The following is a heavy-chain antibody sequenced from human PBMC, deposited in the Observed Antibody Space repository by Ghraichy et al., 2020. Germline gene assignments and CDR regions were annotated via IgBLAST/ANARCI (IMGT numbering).Heavy chain of an antibody. CDR1: EFTFSSYD. J-gene: IGHJ4*02. CDR2: LSIGGSTK. V-gene: IGHV3-48*03. CDR3: TRGPLSPFEY. Sequence: GESLNISCAASEFTFSSYDINWVRQAPGKGLEWVSYLSIGGSTKFYADSVKGRFTVSRDNAKKSFSLQMNNVRVEDTAVYFCTRGPLSPFEYWGQGILVTVSS.